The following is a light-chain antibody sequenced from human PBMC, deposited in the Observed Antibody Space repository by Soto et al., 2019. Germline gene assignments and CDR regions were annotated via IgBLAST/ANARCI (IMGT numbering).Light chain of an antibody. CDR3: QQYDCSPLT. J-gene: IGKJ4*01. CDR2: GAS. CDR1: QSVSSSY. V-gene: IGKV3-20*01. Sequence: EIVLTQSPGTLSSSPGERATLSCRASQSVSSSYLAWYQQKPGQAPRLLIYGASSRATGIPDRFSGSGSGTDFTLTISRPEPEDFAVYYCQQYDCSPLTFGGGTKVEI.